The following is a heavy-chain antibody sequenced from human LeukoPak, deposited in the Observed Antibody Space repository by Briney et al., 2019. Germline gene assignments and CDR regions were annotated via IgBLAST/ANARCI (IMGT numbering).Heavy chain of an antibody. CDR2: IYSGGST. CDR1: GFTVSSNY. D-gene: IGHD6-19*01. CDR3: ARLAYSSPKDY. Sequence: GSLRLSRAASGFTVSSNYMSWVRQAPGKGLEWVSVIYSGGSTYYADSVKGRFTISRDNSKNTLYLQMNSLRAEDTAVYYCARLAYSSPKDYWGQGTLVTVSS. V-gene: IGHV3-66*01. J-gene: IGHJ4*02.